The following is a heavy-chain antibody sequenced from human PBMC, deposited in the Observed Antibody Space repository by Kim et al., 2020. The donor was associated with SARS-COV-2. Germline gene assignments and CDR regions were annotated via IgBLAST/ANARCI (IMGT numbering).Heavy chain of an antibody. D-gene: IGHD1-26*01. CDR3: ATEGPSGKFLYYGMDV. Sequence: SVKVSCKASGFTFKSAVQWVRQGRGQRPEWIGWIVVVNGNTNYARKFQGRLTITRDMSTSTAYMELSSLRSEDTAVYYCATEGPSGKFLYYGMDVWGQGTTVTVSS. V-gene: IGHV1-58*01. CDR2: IVVVNGNT. CDR1: GFTFKSA. J-gene: IGHJ6*02.